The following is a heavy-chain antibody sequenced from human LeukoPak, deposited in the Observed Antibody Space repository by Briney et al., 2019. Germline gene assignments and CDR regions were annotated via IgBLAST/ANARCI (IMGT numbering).Heavy chain of an antibody. D-gene: IGHD6-6*01. CDR2: ISSSSSYI. V-gene: IGHV3-21*01. Sequence: GGSLRLSCAASGFTFRSYSMNCVRQAPGKGLEWVSSISSSSSYIYYADSVKGRFTISRDNAKNSLYLQMNSLRAEDTSVYYCARARLGGIAARPGFQHWGQGTLVTVSS. J-gene: IGHJ1*01. CDR1: GFTFRSYS. CDR3: ARARLGGIAARPGFQH.